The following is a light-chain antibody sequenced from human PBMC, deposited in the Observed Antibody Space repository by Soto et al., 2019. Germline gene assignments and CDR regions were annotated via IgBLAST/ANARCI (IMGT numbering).Light chain of an antibody. CDR1: QSVLYN. V-gene: IGKV4-1*01. Sequence: DIVMTQSPDSLAVSLGERATINCKSSQSVLYNLAWYQQKPGQPPRLLIHWASTRESGVPDRFRGSGSGTDFTLTISSLQAEDVAVYYRQQYYNSWTFGQGTKVEIK. CDR2: WAS. CDR3: QQYYNSWT. J-gene: IGKJ1*01.